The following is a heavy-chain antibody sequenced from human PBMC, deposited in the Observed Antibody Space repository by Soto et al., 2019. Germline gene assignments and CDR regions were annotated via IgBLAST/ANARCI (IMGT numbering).Heavy chain of an antibody. CDR3: AHRQENHDYIWGSYRYLGDFQH. Sequence: QITLKESGPTLVKPTQTLTLTCTFSGFSLSTSGVGVGWIRQPPGKALEWLALIYWDDDKRYSPSLKSRLTITKDTSKNQVVLTMTNMDPVDTATYYCAHRQENHDYIWGSYRYLGDFQHWGQGPLVTVSS. J-gene: IGHJ1*01. CDR2: IYWDDDK. V-gene: IGHV2-5*02. CDR1: GFSLSTSGVG. D-gene: IGHD3-16*02.